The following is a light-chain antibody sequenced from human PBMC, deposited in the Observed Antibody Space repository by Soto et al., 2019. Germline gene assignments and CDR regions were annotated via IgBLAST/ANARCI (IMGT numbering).Light chain of an antibody. Sequence: DIQITQSPSSLSSTGRDRVRNTWRASQDIGDWLAWYQQKPGKAPKLLVYAASSLQSGVPSRFSGSGSGTDFTLTISSLQPEDFATYYCQQGYSFPVTFGGGTKVDIK. CDR3: QQGYSFPVT. CDR1: QDIGDW. J-gene: IGKJ4*01. V-gene: IGKV1-12*01. CDR2: AAS.